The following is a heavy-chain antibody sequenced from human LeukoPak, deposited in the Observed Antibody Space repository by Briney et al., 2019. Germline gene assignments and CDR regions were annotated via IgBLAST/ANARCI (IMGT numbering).Heavy chain of an antibody. Sequence: GASVKVSCKASGYTFTSDDINWVRQATGQGLEWMGWMNPNSGNTGYAQKFQGRVTMTRNTSISTAYMELSSLRSEDTAVYYCARGRESYDILTGYYDYWGQGTLVTVSS. CDR2: MNPNSGNT. CDR3: ARGRESYDILTGYYDY. D-gene: IGHD3-9*01. J-gene: IGHJ4*02. CDR1: GYTFTSDD. V-gene: IGHV1-8*01.